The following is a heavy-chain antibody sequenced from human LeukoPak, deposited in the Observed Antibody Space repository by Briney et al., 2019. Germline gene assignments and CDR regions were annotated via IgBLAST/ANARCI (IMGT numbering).Heavy chain of an antibody. Sequence: ASVKVSCKASGGTFSSYAISWVRQAPGQGLEWMGRIIPIFGTANYAQKFQGRVTIPTDESTSTAYMELSSLRSGDTAVYYCASGGWSGYYDSSGYLWTYFDYWGQGTLVTVSS. D-gene: IGHD3-22*01. CDR3: ASGGWSGYYDSSGYLWTYFDY. CDR2: IIPIFGTA. V-gene: IGHV1-69*05. CDR1: GGTFSSYA. J-gene: IGHJ4*02.